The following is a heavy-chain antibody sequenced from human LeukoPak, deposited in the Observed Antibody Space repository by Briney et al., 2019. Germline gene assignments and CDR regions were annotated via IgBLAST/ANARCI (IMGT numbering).Heavy chain of an antibody. CDR2: IRYDGSNK. V-gene: IGHV3-30*02. Sequence: PGGSLRLSCAASGFTFDDYAMHWVRQAPGKGLEWVAFIRYDGSNKYYADSVKGRFTISRDNSKNTLYLQMNSLRAEDTAVYYCAKTRRDGYNSVLLFDYWGQGTLVTVSS. D-gene: IGHD5-24*01. CDR1: GFTFDDYA. J-gene: IGHJ4*02. CDR3: AKTRRDGYNSVLLFDY.